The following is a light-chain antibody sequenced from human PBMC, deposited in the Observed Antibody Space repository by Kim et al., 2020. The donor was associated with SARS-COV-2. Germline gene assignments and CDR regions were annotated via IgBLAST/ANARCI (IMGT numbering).Light chain of an antibody. CDR1: DSNVGNNF. J-gene: IGLJ1*01. CDR3: ATWDDSLSGL. CDR2: NNN. Sequence: GQRVTISCCGNDSNVGNNFVYWYQQLPGTAPKLLISNNNQRPSGVSDRFSGSKTGTSASLAISGLRPEDEADYYCATWDDSLSGLFGSGTKVTV. V-gene: IGLV1-47*01.